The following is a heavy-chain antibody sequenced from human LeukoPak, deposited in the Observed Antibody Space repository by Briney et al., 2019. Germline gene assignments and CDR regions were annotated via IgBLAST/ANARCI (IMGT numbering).Heavy chain of an antibody. D-gene: IGHD1-1*01. CDR2: IYYSGST. V-gene: IGHV4-59*01. Sequence: KPSETLSLTCTVSGGSISSFYWSWIRQPLGKGLEWIGYIYYSGSTNYNPSLKSRVTISVDTSKNQFSLKLSSVTAADTAVYYCARHGTSGTNLNWFDPWGQGTLVTVSS. J-gene: IGHJ5*02. CDR1: GGSISSFY. CDR3: ARHGTSGTNLNWFDP.